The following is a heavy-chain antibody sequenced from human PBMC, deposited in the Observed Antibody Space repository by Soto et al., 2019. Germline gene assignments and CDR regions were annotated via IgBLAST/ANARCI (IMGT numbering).Heavy chain of an antibody. CDR3: ARVSRGAEYGYYDFWSGYYTGGVRGIFFDY. Sequence: GGSLRLSCAASGFTVSSNYMSWVRQAPGKGLEWVSVIYSGGSTYYADSVKGRFTISRHNSKNTLYLQMNSLGAEDTAVYYCARVSRGAEYGYYDFWSGYYTGGVRGIFFDYWGQGTLVTVSS. CDR2: IYSGGST. D-gene: IGHD3-3*01. J-gene: IGHJ4*02. V-gene: IGHV3-53*04. CDR1: GFTVSSNY.